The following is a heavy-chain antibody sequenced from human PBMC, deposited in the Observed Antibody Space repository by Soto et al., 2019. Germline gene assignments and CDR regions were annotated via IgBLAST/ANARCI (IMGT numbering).Heavy chain of an antibody. CDR3: ARQGSSGWRGRGYFDS. CDR1: GGSVRSTTYY. CDR2: IYSSGST. D-gene: IGHD6-19*01. Sequence: QLQLRESGPGLVKPSETLSLSCTVSGGSVRSTTYYWGWIRQSPGKGLEWIGSIYSSGSTYYNPSLKRRLTISVDTSKNFFSLTLTSVTAADTGVYYCARQGSSGWRGRGYFDSWGQGARVTVSS. J-gene: IGHJ4*02. V-gene: IGHV4-39*02.